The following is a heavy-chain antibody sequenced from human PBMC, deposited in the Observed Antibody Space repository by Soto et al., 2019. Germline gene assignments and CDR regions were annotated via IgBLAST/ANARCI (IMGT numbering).Heavy chain of an antibody. CDR1: GFTFSSYA. V-gene: IGHV3-30-3*01. J-gene: IGHJ4*02. CDR2: ISYDGGNK. Sequence: QVQLVESGGGVVQPGRSLRLSCAASGFTFSSYAMHWVRQAPGKGLEWVAVISYDGGNKYYADSVKGRFTTSRDNSRNTLSLQMSSLRAEDTAVYFCAGASYDDSPFDYWGQGTLVTVSS. D-gene: IGHD4-17*01. CDR3: AGASYDDSPFDY.